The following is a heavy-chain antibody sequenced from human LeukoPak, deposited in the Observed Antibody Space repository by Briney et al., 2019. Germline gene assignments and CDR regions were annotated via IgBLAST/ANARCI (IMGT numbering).Heavy chain of an antibody. V-gene: IGHV4-59*01. D-gene: IGHD5-12*01. CDR2: IHYSGSS. CDR1: GGSISDYY. CDR3: ARYDRSGYGFFG. J-gene: IGHJ4*02. Sequence: SETLSLTCTVSGGSISDYYWSWIRQPPGKGLQWIGYIHYSGSSNYNPSLKSRVTISIENSKNQFSLKVNSVPAADTAVDYCARYDRSGYGFFGWGQGTLVTVSS.